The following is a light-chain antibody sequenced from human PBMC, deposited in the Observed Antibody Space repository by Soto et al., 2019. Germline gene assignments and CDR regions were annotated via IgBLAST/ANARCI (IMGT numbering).Light chain of an antibody. CDR3: SSYTSSSNGV. V-gene: IGLV2-8*01. CDR2: EVN. CDR1: SSDVGGYNY. J-gene: IGLJ3*02. Sequence: QSALTQPPSASGSPGQSVAISCTGTSSDVGGYNYVSWYQQHPGKAPKLMIYEVNKRPSGVPDRFSGSKSGNTASLTVSGLQAEDEADYYCSSYTSSSNGVFGGGTKLTVL.